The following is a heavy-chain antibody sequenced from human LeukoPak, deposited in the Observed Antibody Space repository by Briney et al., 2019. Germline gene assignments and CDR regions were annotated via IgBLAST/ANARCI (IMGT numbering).Heavy chain of an antibody. CDR2: IYSSGST. Sequence: SETLSLTCIVSGGSISSYYWSWIRQPAGKGLEWIGRIYSSGSTDYSPSLKSRVTMSVDTSKNQFSLQLFSVTAADTALYYCARGYGAATREAFDIWGQGTLVTVSS. CDR3: ARGYGAATREAFDI. J-gene: IGHJ3*02. CDR1: GGSISSYY. D-gene: IGHD4/OR15-4a*01. V-gene: IGHV4-4*07.